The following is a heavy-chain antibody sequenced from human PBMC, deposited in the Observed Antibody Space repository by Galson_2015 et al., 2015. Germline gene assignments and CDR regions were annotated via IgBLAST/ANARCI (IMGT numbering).Heavy chain of an antibody. Sequence: LSLTCTVSGGSVSSGSYYWSWIRQPPGKGLGWIGYIYYSGSTNYNPSLKSRVTISVDTSKNQFSLKLSSVTAADTAVYYCARARSFSSSWYGGYYFDYWGQGTLVTVSS. CDR2: IYYSGST. J-gene: IGHJ4*02. CDR3: ARARSFSSSWYGGYYFDY. D-gene: IGHD6-13*01. V-gene: IGHV4-61*01. CDR1: GGSVSSGSYY.